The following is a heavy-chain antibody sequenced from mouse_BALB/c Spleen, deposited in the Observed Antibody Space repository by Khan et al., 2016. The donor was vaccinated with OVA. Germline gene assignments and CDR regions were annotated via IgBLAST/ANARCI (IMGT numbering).Heavy chain of an antibody. CDR3: TSDNDGSDFFAY. CDR1: GFTFSSYT. J-gene: IGHJ3*01. D-gene: IGHD1-1*01. Sequence: EVQLLETGGGLVKPGGSLKLSCAASGFTFSSYTMSWVRQTPEKRLEWVATISSGGSYTYYPDSVKGRFTISRDNAKNTLYLQMSSLTSEDTAMYYCTSDNDGSDFFAYWGQGTLVTVSA. CDR2: ISSGGSYT. V-gene: IGHV5-6-4*01.